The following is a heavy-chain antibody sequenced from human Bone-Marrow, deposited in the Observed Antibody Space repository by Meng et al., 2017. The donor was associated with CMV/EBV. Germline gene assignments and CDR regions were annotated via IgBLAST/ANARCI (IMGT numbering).Heavy chain of an antibody. V-gene: IGHV4-34*01. CDR2: INHSGST. Sequence: GSLRLSCAVYGGSFSGYYWSWIRQPPGKGLEWIGEINHSGSTNYNPSLKSRVTISVDTPKNQFSLKLSSVTAADTAVYYCARSYYDFWSGYRNYGMDVWGQGTTVTVSS. CDR3: ARSYYDFWSGYRNYGMDV. CDR1: GGSFSGYY. D-gene: IGHD3-3*01. J-gene: IGHJ6*02.